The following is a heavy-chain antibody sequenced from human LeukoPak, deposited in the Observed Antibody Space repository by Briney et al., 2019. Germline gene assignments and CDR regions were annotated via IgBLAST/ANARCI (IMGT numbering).Heavy chain of an antibody. CDR2: ISGSGGST. D-gene: IGHD2-15*01. V-gene: IGHV3-23*01. CDR3: AKARRVVDHFDY. CDR1: GFTFSSYA. J-gene: IGHJ4*02. Sequence: GGSLRLSCAASGFTFSSYAMSWVRQAPGKGLEWVSAISGSGGSTYYADSVKGRFTISRDNSKDTLYLQMNSLRAEDTAVYYCAKARRVVDHFDYWGQGTLVTASS.